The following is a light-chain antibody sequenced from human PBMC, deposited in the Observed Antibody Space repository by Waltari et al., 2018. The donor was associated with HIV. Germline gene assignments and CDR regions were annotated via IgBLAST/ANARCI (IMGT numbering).Light chain of an antibody. CDR1: NIGSKR. CDR3: QVWDSSSDHPV. CDR2: YDS. Sequence: SYVLTQPPSVSVAPGKTARITCGGNNIGSKRVHWYQQKPGQAPVLVTYYDSDRPSGIPERFSGSNSGNTATLTISRVEAGDEADYYCQVWDSSSDHPVFGTGTKVTV. V-gene: IGLV3-21*04. J-gene: IGLJ1*01.